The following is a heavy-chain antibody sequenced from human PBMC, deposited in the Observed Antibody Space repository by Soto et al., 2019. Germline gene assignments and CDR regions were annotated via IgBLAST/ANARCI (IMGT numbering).Heavy chain of an antibody. D-gene: IGHD3-10*01. V-gene: IGHV3-53*01. J-gene: IGHJ4*02. CDR3: AAWRGGGGY. CDR1: GFTVSNNY. Sequence: EVQLVESGGGLIQPGGSLRLSCAVSGFTVSNNYMSWVRQAPGKGLEGVSVIYSGGYTAYGDSVKGRFTISRDNSTNTLYLQMKGLGADAAAVYSGAAWRGGGGYWGQGTLVTVSS. CDR2: IYSGGYT.